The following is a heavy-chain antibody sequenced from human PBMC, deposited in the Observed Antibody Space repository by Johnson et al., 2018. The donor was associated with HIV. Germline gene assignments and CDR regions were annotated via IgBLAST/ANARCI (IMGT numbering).Heavy chain of an antibody. D-gene: IGHD1-26*01. Sequence: VQLVESGGGLVQPGGSLRLSCAASGFTFSSYWMSWVRQAPGKGLEWVANIKEDGSEKYYVDSVRGRFTISRDNAKNLLYLQMNSLRAEDTAVYYCVTADRGSAWGQGTTVTVSS. CDR1: GFTFSSYW. CDR2: IKEDGSEK. J-gene: IGHJ3*01. V-gene: IGHV3-7*03. CDR3: VTADRGSA.